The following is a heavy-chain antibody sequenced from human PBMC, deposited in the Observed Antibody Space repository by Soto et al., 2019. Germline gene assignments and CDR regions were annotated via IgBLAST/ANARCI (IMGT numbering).Heavy chain of an antibody. D-gene: IGHD3-3*01. CDR3: AREGYHDFWSGYSRYGMDV. CDR2: INHLGST. J-gene: IGHJ6*02. Sequence: AKTLSLTCAVYGGSFSGYYWSWIRQPPGKGLEWIGEINHLGSTNYTPSLKSRVTISVDTAKKQFSLKLSSVTAADTAAYYCAREGYHDFWSGYSRYGMDVWGQGTKVTVSS. V-gene: IGHV4-34*01. CDR1: GGSFSGYY.